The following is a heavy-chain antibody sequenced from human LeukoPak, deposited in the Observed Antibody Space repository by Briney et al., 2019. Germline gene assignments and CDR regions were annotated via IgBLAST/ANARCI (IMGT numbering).Heavy chain of an antibody. D-gene: IGHD1-26*01. CDR3: AKDPTFSGSYGARDTGFDY. Sequence: QPGRSLRLSCAASGFTFSSYGMQWVRQAPGKGLEWVAVISYDGSNKYYADSVKGRFTISRDNSKNTLYLQMNSLRAEDTAVYYCAKDPTFSGSYGARDTGFDYWGQGTLVTVSS. V-gene: IGHV3-30*18. J-gene: IGHJ4*02. CDR1: GFTFSSYG. CDR2: ISYDGSNK.